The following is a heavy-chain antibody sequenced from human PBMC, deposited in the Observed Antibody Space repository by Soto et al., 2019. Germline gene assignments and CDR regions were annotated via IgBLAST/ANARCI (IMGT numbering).Heavy chain of an antibody. CDR2: IYPCDSYT. CDR1: GYSFTSYW. J-gene: IGHJ6*02. D-gene: IGHD6-13*01. CDR3: ARRSPAAAPGNVDYYYGMAF. Sequence: PXEFVKISCKGSGYSFTSYWIGWVRQMPGKGLEWMGIIYPCDSYTRYSPSFQGQVTISADKSISTAYLQWSSLKASDTAMYYCARRSPAAAPGNVDYYYGMAFWAQGTRSPSP. V-gene: IGHV5-51*01.